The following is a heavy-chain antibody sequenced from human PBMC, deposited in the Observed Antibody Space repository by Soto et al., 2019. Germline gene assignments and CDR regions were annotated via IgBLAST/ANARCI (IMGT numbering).Heavy chain of an antibody. J-gene: IGHJ6*02. CDR2: INGGNGVT. Sequence: ASVKVSCKASGYIFTIYTMHWVRQAPGQRLEWLGWINGGNGVTKYSQNFQGRVTITRDTSATTTYMELSSLRSEDTAIYFCARMSSGLDVWGQGTTVTVSS. CDR3: ARMSSGLDV. V-gene: IGHV1-3*01. CDR1: GYIFTIYT. D-gene: IGHD6-25*01.